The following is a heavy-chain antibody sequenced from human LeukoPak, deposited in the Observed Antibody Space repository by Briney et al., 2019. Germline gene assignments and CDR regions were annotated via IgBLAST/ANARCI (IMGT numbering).Heavy chain of an antibody. CDR3: ATDSPYGMDV. Sequence: PGGSLRLSCAASGFTFSSYAMHWVRQAPGKGLEWVAVISYDGSNKYYADSVKGRFTISRDNSKNTLYLQMNSLRAEDTAVYYCATDSPYGMDVWGQGTTVTVSS. CDR2: ISYDGSNK. D-gene: IGHD1-1*01. CDR1: GFTFSSYA. V-gene: IGHV3-30*04. J-gene: IGHJ6*02.